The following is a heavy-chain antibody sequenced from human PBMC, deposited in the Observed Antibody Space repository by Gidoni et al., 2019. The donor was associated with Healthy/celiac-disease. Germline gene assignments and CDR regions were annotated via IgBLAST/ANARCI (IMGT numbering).Heavy chain of an antibody. CDR2: INAGNGNT. CDR3: ARVSLERITKAYFDY. Sequence: QVQLVQSGAEVKKPGASVKVSCQASGYTFTSYAMHWVRQAPGQRLEWMGWINAGNGNTKYAQKFQGRVTITRDTSASTAYMELSSLRSEDTAVYYCARVSLERITKAYFDYWGQGTLVTVSS. V-gene: IGHV1-3*01. J-gene: IGHJ4*02. D-gene: IGHD1-1*01. CDR1: GYTFTSYA.